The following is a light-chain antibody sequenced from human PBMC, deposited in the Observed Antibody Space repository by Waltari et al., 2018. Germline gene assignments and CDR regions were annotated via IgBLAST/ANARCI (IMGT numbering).Light chain of an antibody. CDR2: WAS. V-gene: IGKV4-1*01. CDR1: QSVLYSTNKMNT. Sequence: RSSQSVLYSTNKMNTLSWYQRKPRQPPKLHIDWASTRVSGVLDRCMGNRSRTDFALTISTLQALNVAIYYSQQCYRPPQAFGQGTKLVF. J-gene: IGKJ2*01. CDR3: QQCYRPPQA.